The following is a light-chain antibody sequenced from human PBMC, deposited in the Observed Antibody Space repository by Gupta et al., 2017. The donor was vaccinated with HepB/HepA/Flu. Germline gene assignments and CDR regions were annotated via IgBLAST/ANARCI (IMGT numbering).Light chain of an antibody. J-gene: IGLJ1*01. CDR1: QLGDKY. Sequence: SYELPQPLSVSASPGPIATTTCSGDQLGDKYACWYQQKPGQSPVLVIYQDSKRPSGIPERFSGSNAGNTATLTISGTQAMDEADYYCRAWDSSVYVFGTGTKVTVL. V-gene: IGLV3-1*01. CDR3: RAWDSSVYV. CDR2: QDS.